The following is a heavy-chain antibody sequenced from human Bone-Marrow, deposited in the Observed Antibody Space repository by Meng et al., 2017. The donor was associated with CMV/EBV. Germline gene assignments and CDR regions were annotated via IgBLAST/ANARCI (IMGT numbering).Heavy chain of an antibody. Sequence: WVRQPPGKGLEWIGSIYYSGSTYYNPSLKSRVTISVDTSKNQFSLKLSSVTAADTAVYYCARDLREQLVSNWFDPWGQGTLVTVSS. CDR3: ARDLREQLVSNWFDP. J-gene: IGHJ5*02. V-gene: IGHV4-39*07. D-gene: IGHD6-13*01. CDR2: IYYSGST.